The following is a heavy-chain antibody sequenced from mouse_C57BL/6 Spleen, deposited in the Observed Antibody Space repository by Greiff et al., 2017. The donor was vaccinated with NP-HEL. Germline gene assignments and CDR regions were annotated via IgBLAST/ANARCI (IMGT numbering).Heavy chain of an antibody. Sequence: QVQLQQSGAELVRPGASVTLSCKASGYTFTDYEMHWVKQTPVHGLEWIGAIDPETGGTAYNQKFKGKAILTADKSSSTAYMELRSLTSEDSAVYYCTPYSNYDWYFDVWGTGTTVTVSS. CDR2: IDPETGGT. CDR3: TPYSNYDWYFDV. CDR1: GYTFTDYE. V-gene: IGHV1-15*01. D-gene: IGHD2-5*01. J-gene: IGHJ1*03.